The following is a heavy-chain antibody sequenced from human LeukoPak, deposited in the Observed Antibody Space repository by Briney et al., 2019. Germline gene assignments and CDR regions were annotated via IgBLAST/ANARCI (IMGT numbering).Heavy chain of an antibody. J-gene: IGHJ3*02. CDR1: GFTFSDHY. CDR2: TRNKANSYTT. V-gene: IGHV3-72*01. Sequence: HPGGSLRLSCAASGFTFSDHYMDWVRQAPGKGREWVGCTRNKANSYTTQYAASVKDRFTISRDDSEKSLYLQMNSLKTEDTAVYYCARVRYCSSTTCRGAFDIWGQGTMVTVSS. D-gene: IGHD2-2*01. CDR3: ARVRYCSSTTCRGAFDI.